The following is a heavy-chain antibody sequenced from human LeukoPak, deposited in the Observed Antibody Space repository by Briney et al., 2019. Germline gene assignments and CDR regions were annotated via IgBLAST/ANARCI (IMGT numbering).Heavy chain of an antibody. D-gene: IGHD3-22*01. J-gene: IGHJ4*02. Sequence: GESLKISCKGSGYSFTSYWIGWVRQMPGKGLEWMGIIYPGDSDTRYSPSFQGQVTISADKSISTAYLQWSSLEASDTAMYYCARRINTDNYDSSGYYYGTYYFDYWGQGTLVTVSS. CDR1: GYSFTSYW. CDR2: IYPGDSDT. CDR3: ARRINTDNYDSSGYYYGTYYFDY. V-gene: IGHV5-51*01.